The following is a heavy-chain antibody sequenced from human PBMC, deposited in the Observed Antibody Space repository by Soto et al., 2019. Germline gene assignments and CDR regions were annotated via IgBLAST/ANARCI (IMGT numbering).Heavy chain of an antibody. CDR2: IDSDGSRI. D-gene: IGHD2-15*01. V-gene: IGHV3-74*01. Sequence: LRLSCAASGFTFSNYWRHWVRQAPGKGLVWVSRIDSDGSRITYADFVKGRFTISRDNAKNTVYLHMNSLTAEDTAVYYCVRTSLVVAVATREDFWGQGTLVTVSS. CDR1: GFTFSNYW. CDR3: VRTSLVVAVATREDF. J-gene: IGHJ4*02.